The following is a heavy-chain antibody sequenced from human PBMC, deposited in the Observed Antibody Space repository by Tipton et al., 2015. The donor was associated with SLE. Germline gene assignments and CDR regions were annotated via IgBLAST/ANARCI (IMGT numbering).Heavy chain of an antibody. J-gene: IGHJ2*01. D-gene: IGHD3-3*01. CDR1: GYTFTSYG. Sequence: QSGPEVKKPGASVKVSCKASGYTFTSYGFSWVRQAPGQGLEWMGWISGYNGDTHYAQKLQGRVTMTTDTSTTAAYMELRSLRSGDTAVYYCARSRRVRFPINWYFDLWGRGTLVTVSS. CDR2: ISGYNGDT. V-gene: IGHV1-18*01. CDR3: ARSRRVRFPINWYFDL.